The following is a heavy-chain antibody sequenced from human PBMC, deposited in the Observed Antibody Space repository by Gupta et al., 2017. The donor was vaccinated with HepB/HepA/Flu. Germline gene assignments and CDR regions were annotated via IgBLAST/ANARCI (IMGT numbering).Heavy chain of an antibody. J-gene: IGHJ4*02. CDR1: GFTFSSYG. CDR3: AKDGSDLLGYSEALDYFDC. D-gene: IGHD5-18*01. Sequence: QVQLVESGGGVVQPGRSLRLSCAAYGFTFSSYGLPWVRQAPGKGLEWVAVISYDGNNKYYADYVKGRFTSSRDNSKNTLYLQMNSLRAEDTDGYYCAKDGSDLLGYSEALDYFDCWGQGTLGTGSS. V-gene: IGHV3-30*18. CDR2: ISYDGNNK.